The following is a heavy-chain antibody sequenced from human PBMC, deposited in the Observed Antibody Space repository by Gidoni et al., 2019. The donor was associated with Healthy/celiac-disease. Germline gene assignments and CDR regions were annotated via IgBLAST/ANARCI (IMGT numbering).Heavy chain of an antibody. V-gene: IGHV4-34*01. J-gene: IGHJ6*02. CDR1: GGSFSGYY. CDR2: INHSGST. Sequence: QVQLQQWGAGLLKPSETLSLTCAVYGGSFSGYYWSWIRQPPGKGLEWIGEINHSGSTNYNPSLKSRVTISVDTSKNQFSLKLSSVTAADTAVYYCARGKSRVTRYYYYGMDVWGQGTTVTVSS. CDR3: ARGKSRVTRYYYYGMDV. D-gene: IGHD4-4*01.